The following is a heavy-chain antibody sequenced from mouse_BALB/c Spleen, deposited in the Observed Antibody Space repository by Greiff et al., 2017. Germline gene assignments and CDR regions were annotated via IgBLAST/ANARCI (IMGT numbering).Heavy chain of an antibody. CDR1: GFSLTSYG. CDR2: IWAGGST. Sequence: VQLVESGPGLVAPSQSLSITCTVSGFSLTSYGVHWVRQPPGKGLEWLGVIWAGGSTNYNSALMSRLSISKDNSKSQVFLKMNSLHTDDTAMYYCARDGNWDAMDYWGQGTSVTVSS. V-gene: IGHV2-9*02. CDR3: ARDGNWDAMDY. J-gene: IGHJ4*01. D-gene: IGHD4-1*01.